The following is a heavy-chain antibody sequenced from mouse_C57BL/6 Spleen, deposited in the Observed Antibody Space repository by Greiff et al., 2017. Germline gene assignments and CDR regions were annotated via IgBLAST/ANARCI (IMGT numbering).Heavy chain of an antibody. CDR1: GFSFNTYA. Sequence: DVKLVESGGGLVQPKGSLKLSCAASGFSFNTYAMNWVRQAPGKGLEWVARIRSKSNNYATYYADSVKDRFTISRDDSESMLYLQMNNLKTEDTAMYHCVRQRSSPGYFDYWGQGTTLTVSS. D-gene: IGHD1-1*01. CDR3: VRQRSSPGYFDY. V-gene: IGHV10-1*01. CDR2: IRSKSNNYAT. J-gene: IGHJ2*01.